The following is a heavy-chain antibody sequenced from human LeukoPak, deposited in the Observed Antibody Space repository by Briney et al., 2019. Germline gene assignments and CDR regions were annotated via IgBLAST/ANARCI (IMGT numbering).Heavy chain of an antibody. CDR3: ARFRPHGYYDTFDI. J-gene: IGHJ3*02. D-gene: IGHD5-18*01. CDR2: INTNSGDP. Sequence: ASVKVSCKASGYTFNSYGISWVRQAPGQGLEWMGWINTNSGDPTYAQGFTGRFVFSLDTSVSTAYLQISSLRAEDTAVYYCARFRPHGYYDTFDIWGQGTMVTVS. CDR1: GYTFNSYG. V-gene: IGHV7-4-1*02.